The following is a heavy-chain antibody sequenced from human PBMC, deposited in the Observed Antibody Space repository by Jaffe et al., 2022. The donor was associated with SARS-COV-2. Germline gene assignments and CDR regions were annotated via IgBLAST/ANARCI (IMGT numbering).Heavy chain of an antibody. CDR2: IFYSGRT. CDR3: ARINYDFRNAFDM. J-gene: IGHJ3*02. D-gene: IGHD3-3*01. Sequence: QVQLQESGPGLVKPSETLSLTCAVSGVSIRSYYWSWIRQPPGKGLEWIGNIFYSGRTDDNPSLKSRVSMSVDTSKNQSSLKLSSVTAADTAVYYCARINYDFRNAFDMWGQGTTVTVSS. V-gene: IGHV4-59*01. CDR1: GVSIRSYY.